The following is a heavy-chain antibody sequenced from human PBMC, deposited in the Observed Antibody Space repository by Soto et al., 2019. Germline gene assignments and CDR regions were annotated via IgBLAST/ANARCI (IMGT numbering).Heavy chain of an antibody. CDR1: GGSISSYY. CDR2: IYYSGST. D-gene: IGHD4-17*01. CDR3: ARGFYGDYRFDY. V-gene: IGHV4-59*01. Sequence: SETLSLTCTVSGGSISSYYWSWIRQPPGKGLEWIGYIYYSGSTNYNPSLKSRVTISVDTSKNQFSLKLSSVTAADTAVYYCARGFYGDYRFDYWGQGTLVTVYS. J-gene: IGHJ4*02.